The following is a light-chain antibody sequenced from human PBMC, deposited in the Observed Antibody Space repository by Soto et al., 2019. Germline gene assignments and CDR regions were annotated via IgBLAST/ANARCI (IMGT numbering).Light chain of an antibody. V-gene: IGKV3-15*01. Sequence: EIVMTPSPAPLSVSPGERATLSCRASQSVSSNLAWYQQKPGQAPRLLIYGASTRATGIPARFSGSGSGTEFTLTISSLQSEDSAVYYCQQYNKWPRTFGQGTKVDIK. J-gene: IGKJ1*01. CDR2: GAS. CDR3: QQYNKWPRT. CDR1: QSVSSN.